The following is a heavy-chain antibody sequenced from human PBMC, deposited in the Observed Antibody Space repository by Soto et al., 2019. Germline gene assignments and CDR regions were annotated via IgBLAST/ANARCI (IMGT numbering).Heavy chain of an antibody. J-gene: IGHJ5*02. D-gene: IGHD2-2*02. CDR2: IYYSGST. V-gene: IGHV4-59*01. Sequence: SETLSLTCTVSGGSISSYYWSWIRQPPGKGLEWIGYIYYSGSTNYNPSLKSRVTISVDTSKNQFSLKLSSVTAADTAVYYCARDILSLKGNWFDPWGQGTLVTVSS. CDR3: ARDILSLKGNWFDP. CDR1: GGSISSYY.